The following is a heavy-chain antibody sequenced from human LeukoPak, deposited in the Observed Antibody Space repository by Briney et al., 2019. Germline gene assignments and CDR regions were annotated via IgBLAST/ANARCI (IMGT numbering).Heavy chain of an antibody. V-gene: IGHV3-74*01. Sequence: GGSLRLSCAASGFTFSTYWMHWVRQAPGKGLVWVSRINSDGSTTHYADSVKGRFTISRDNAKNTLYLQMNSLRAEDTAVYYCAREEVGATFLADYWGQGTLVTVSS. J-gene: IGHJ4*02. CDR2: INSDGSTT. CDR3: AREEVGATFLADY. CDR1: GFTFSTYW. D-gene: IGHD1-26*01.